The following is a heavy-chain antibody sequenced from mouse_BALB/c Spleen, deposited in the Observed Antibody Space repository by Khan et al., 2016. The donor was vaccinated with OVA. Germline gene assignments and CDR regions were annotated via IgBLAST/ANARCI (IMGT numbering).Heavy chain of an antibody. CDR2: IFPGRGNS. CDR1: GYTFNDYY. V-gene: IGHV1-77*01. Sequence: QVQLQQSGAELARPGASVKLSCKASGYTFNDYYINWVKQRTGQGLEWIGDIFPGRGNSNYNEKFKGKVTLTADKSSSTAYMQFSSLTSDDSAVYFCARSGTGSFLDWGRGTLVTVTA. J-gene: IGHJ3*01. CDR3: ARSGTGSFLD. D-gene: IGHD4-1*01.